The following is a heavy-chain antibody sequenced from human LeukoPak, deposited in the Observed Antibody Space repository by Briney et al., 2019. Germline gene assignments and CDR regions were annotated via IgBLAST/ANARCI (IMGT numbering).Heavy chain of an antibody. CDR1: DGSIGSHY. CDR3: ARDAPPYYYYMDV. Sequence: SDTLSLTCTVSDGSIGSHYWSWIRQPAGRGLEWIGRVHNRGITNYNPSLQGRVTMSVDTSKSQFSLRLTSVTVADTAVYFCARDAPPYYYYMDVWGKGTPVTVSS. J-gene: IGHJ6*03. CDR2: VHNRGIT. V-gene: IGHV4-4*07.